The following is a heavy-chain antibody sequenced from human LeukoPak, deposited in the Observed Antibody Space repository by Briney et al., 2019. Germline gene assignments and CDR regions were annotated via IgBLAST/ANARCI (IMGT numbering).Heavy chain of an antibody. CDR3: SRLRPGNYFDY. J-gene: IGHJ4*02. V-gene: IGHV3-48*02. CDR1: GLTSSSYS. CDR2: ITPSSSSI. Sequence: GGSLRLSCAVSGLTSSSYSMNWVRQAPGKGLEWVSYITPSSSSIYYADSVRGRFTISRDNAKNSLYLEMSSLRDEDTAVYYCSRLRPGNYFDYWGQGTLVTVSS. D-gene: IGHD4-17*01.